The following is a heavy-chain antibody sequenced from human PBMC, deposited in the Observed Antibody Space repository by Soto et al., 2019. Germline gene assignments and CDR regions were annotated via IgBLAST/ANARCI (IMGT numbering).Heavy chain of an antibody. Sequence: EVQLVESGGGLVQPGRSLRLSCTSSGFTFDHYAMTWFRQAPGKGLEWVGFITSKAYGGTTEYAASVKGRLTISRDDSKCIAYLQMDSLKTEDTAVYYCTRVPPNNYGSGTYPFDYWGQGALVTVSS. V-gene: IGHV3-49*03. CDR2: ITSKAYGGTT. D-gene: IGHD3-10*01. CDR1: GFTFDHYA. J-gene: IGHJ4*02. CDR3: TRVPPNNYGSGTYPFDY.